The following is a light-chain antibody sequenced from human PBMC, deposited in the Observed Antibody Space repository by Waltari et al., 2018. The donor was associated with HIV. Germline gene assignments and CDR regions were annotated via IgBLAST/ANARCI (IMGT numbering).Light chain of an antibody. V-gene: IGKV4-1*01. CDR3: QQYYSTPT. CDR1: RSVLSSSNNENF. J-gene: IGKJ3*01. CDR2: GAS. Sequence: DIVLTQSPETLSVSLGERAAVHCKSKRSVLSSSNNENFFGWYQHRPGQPPRLLFSGASIRASGVPARLSASGSETDFTLTIDDLQPDDLAVYFCQQYYSTPTFG.